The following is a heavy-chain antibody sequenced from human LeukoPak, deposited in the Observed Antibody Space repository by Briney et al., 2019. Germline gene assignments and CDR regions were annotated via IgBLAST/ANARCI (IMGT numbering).Heavy chain of an antibody. V-gene: IGHV4-39*07. CDR2: IFYSGST. Sequence: PSETLSLTCTVSGGSIRSSSYYWGWIRQPPGKGLEWLGSIFYSGSTSYNPCLKSRVSISVDTSKNQFYLRLSSVTAADTAVYYCASPSPAFDPWGQGTLVTVSS. J-gene: IGHJ5*02. CDR1: GGSIRSSSYY. CDR3: ASPSPAFDP.